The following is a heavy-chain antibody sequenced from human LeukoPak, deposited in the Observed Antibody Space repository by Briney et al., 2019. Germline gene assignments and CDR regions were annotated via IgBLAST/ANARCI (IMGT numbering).Heavy chain of an antibody. D-gene: IGHD1-26*01. J-gene: IGHJ4*02. Sequence: GESLKISCRGSGYTFTKSWIGWVRQMSGKGLEWMAIIYPGNSDTKYSPSFQGRVTISADTSTSTAYLQWGSLKASDSAMYYYTRVSYGKGDYWGQGTLVTVSS. CDR1: GYTFTKSW. CDR2: IYPGNSDT. V-gene: IGHV5-51*01. CDR3: TRVSYGKGDY.